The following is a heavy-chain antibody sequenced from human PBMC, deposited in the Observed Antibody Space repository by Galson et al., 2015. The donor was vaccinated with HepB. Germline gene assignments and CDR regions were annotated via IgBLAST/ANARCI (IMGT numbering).Heavy chain of an antibody. V-gene: IGHV2-5*01. J-gene: IGHJ1*01. CDR3: ARTYSSSWYVGYYQH. CDR2: IYWNDDK. D-gene: IGHD2-2*01. Sequence: PALVKPTQTLTLTCTFSGFSLNTSGVGVGWIRQPPGKTLEWLALIYWNDDKRYSPSLKTRLTITKDTSKNQVVFTVTNMDPVDTATYYCARTYSSSWYVGYYQHWGQGSLVTVSS. CDR1: GFSLNTSGVG.